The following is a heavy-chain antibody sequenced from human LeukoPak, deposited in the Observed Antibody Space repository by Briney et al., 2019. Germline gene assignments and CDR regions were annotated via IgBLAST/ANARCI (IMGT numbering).Heavy chain of an antibody. Sequence: GGSLRLSCVASGFTFSNYAMNWVRQAPGKGLEWVAVTSYDGNKKYYADSVKGRFTISRDNSNNTLYLQMNSLRAEDTAVYYCARWKSLKGTFDYWGQGTLVTVSS. V-gene: IGHV3-30*04. D-gene: IGHD1-7*01. J-gene: IGHJ4*02. CDR1: GFTFSNYA. CDR2: TSYDGNKK. CDR3: ARWKSLKGTFDY.